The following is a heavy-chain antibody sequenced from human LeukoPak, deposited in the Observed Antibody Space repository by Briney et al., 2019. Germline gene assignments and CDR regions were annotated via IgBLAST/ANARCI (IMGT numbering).Heavy chain of an antibody. V-gene: IGHV3-23*01. J-gene: IGHJ4*02. CDR3: AKKKWELLAAPFDY. D-gene: IGHD1-26*01. CDR2: ISGGGGST. CDR1: GFTFSSYG. Sequence: GGTLRLSCAASGFTFSSYGMSWVRQAPGKVLEWVSAISGGGGSTYYADSVKGRFTISRDNSKNTLYLQMNSLRAEDTAVYYCAKKKWELLAAPFDYWGQGTLVTVSS.